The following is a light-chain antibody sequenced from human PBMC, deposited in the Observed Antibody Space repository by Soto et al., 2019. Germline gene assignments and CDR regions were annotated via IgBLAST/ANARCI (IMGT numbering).Light chain of an antibody. CDR2: EVS. J-gene: IGLJ1*01. CDR1: SSDVGSYNL. V-gene: IGLV2-23*02. CDR3: CSYAGSKV. Sequence: QSVLTQPASVSGSPGQSITISCTGTSSDVGSYNLVSWYQQHPGKAPKFMIYEVSKRPSGVSNRFSGSKSGNTASLTISGLQAEDEADYYCCSYAGSKVFGAGTKVTVL.